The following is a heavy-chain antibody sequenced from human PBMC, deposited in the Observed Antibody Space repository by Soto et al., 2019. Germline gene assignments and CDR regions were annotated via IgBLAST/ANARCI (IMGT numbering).Heavy chain of an antibody. CDR3: AKGDNLGPKTGYAFDP. CDR1: GFTFSDYV. Sequence: GGSLRLSCVASGFTFSDYVMTWVRQAPEKGLEWVSTISVGGGSAYYADSVKGRFAISRDNSKNTLYLQLNSVTPEDTAVYFCAKGDNLGPKTGYAFDPWGQGIMVTVSS. J-gene: IGHJ5*02. CDR2: ISVGGGSA. V-gene: IGHV3-23*01. D-gene: IGHD5-12*01.